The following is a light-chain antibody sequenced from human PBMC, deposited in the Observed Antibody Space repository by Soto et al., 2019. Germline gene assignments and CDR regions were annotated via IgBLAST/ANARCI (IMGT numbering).Light chain of an antibody. CDR2: DAS. CDR3: QQYLNVPLT. Sequence: DIQMTQSPSSLPDSLGGRVTVTPEASQDIDQFLNWFQQKPGKAPKILIYDASNLETGVPSRFSGSGSGTDVTFTISSLRPEDIETYYCQQYLNVPLTFGQGTRLEIK. V-gene: IGKV1-33*01. J-gene: IGKJ5*01. CDR1: QDIDQF.